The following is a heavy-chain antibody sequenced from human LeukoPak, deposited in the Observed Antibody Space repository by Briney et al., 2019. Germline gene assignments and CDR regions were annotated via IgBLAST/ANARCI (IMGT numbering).Heavy chain of an antibody. Sequence: SETLSLTCIVPGGSISSSCYYWAWIRQSPGKGLEWIGTFSSGGSAYYNPSLTSRVSISKDTSDNQFSLRLYSVTAADTAVYYSARKQTGTMYDVWGQGTQVTGSS. D-gene: IGHD1-7*01. CDR1: GGSISSSCYY. CDR3: ARKQTGTMYDV. V-gene: IGHV4-39*07. CDR2: FSSGGSA. J-gene: IGHJ4*02.